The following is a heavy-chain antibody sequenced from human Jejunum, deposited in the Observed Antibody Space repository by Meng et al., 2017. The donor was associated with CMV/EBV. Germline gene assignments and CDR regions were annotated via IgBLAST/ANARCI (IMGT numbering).Heavy chain of an antibody. CDR1: GFSFSRFA. J-gene: IGHJ4*02. D-gene: IGHD4-11*01. Sequence: CAASGFSFSRFALSWVRQAPGKGLEWVSTVSGSGFTTYYADSVKGRFTVSRDNSKNTLFLQMNSLRVDDTAVYYCAKEDYSNDFDYWGQGALVTVSS. V-gene: IGHV3-23*01. CDR2: VSGSGFTT. CDR3: AKEDYSNDFDY.